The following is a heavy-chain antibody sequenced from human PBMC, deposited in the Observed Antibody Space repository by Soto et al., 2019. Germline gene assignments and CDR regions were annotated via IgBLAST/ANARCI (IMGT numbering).Heavy chain of an antibody. CDR2: ISSSSSYI. Sequence: GGSPRLSCAASGFTFSSYSMNWVRQAPGKGLEWVSSISSSSSYIYYADSVKGRFTISRDNAKNSLYLQMNSLRAEDTAVYYCARIGFYSSRPLYYFDYWGQGTLVTVSS. J-gene: IGHJ4*02. CDR1: GFTFSSYS. D-gene: IGHD6-13*01. CDR3: ARIGFYSSRPLYYFDY. V-gene: IGHV3-21*01.